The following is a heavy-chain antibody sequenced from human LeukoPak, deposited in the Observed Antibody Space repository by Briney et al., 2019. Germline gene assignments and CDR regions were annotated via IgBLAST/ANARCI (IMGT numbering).Heavy chain of an antibody. CDR1: GYTFTNYG. V-gene: IGHV1-69*13. J-gene: IGHJ1*01. CDR3: ARVIQLPNEYFQH. CDR2: IIPIFGTA. D-gene: IGHD2-2*01. Sequence: SVKVSCKASGYTFTNYGISWVRQAPGQGLEWMGGIIPIFGTANYAQKFQGRVTITADESTSTAYMELSSLRSEDTAVFYCARVIQLPNEYFQHWGQGTLVTVSS.